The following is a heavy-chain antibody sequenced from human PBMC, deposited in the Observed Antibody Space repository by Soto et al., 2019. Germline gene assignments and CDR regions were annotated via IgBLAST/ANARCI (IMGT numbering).Heavy chain of an antibody. CDR2: IYWDDDK. CDR1: GFSLSTSGVG. Sequence: SGPTLVKPTQTLTLTCTFSGFSLSTSGVGVGWIRQPPGKALEWLALIYWDDDKRYSPSLKSRLTITKDTSKNQVVLTMTNMDPVDTATYYCAHSRMVAYSSSSLFDYWGQGTLVTVSS. D-gene: IGHD6-6*01. J-gene: IGHJ4*02. V-gene: IGHV2-5*02. CDR3: AHSRMVAYSSSSLFDY.